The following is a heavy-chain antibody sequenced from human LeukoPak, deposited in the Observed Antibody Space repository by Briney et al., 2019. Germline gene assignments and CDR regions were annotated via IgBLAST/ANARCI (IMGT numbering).Heavy chain of an antibody. Sequence: GSSVKVSCKASGGTFSSYAISWVRQAPGQGPEWMGGIIPIFGTANYAQKFQGRVTITADESTSTAYMELSGLRSEDTAVYYCAIEFSSGYFNWFDPWGQGTLVTVSS. CDR3: AIEFSSGYFNWFDP. CDR2: IIPIFGTA. J-gene: IGHJ5*02. D-gene: IGHD3-22*01. CDR1: GGTFSSYA. V-gene: IGHV1-69*01.